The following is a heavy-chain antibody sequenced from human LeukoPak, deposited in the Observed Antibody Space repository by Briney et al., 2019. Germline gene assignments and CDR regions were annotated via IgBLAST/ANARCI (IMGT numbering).Heavy chain of an antibody. CDR2: ISSSSSYI. D-gene: IGHD4-17*01. Sequence: GGSLRLSCAASGFTFSSYSMNWVRQVPGKGLEWVSSISSSSSYIYYADSVKGRFTISRDNAKNSLYLQMNSLRAEDTAVYYCARDMTTTLDYWGQGTLVTVSS. J-gene: IGHJ4*02. CDR1: GFTFSSYS. V-gene: IGHV3-21*01. CDR3: ARDMTTTLDY.